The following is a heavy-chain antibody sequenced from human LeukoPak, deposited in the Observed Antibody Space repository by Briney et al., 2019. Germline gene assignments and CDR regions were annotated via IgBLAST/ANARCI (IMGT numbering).Heavy chain of an antibody. CDR3: ARGPGYCSSTSCQGY. V-gene: IGHV3-15*01. CDR1: GFTFSNAW. CDR2: IKSKTDGGTT. Sequence: GGSLRLSCAASGFTFSNAWMSWVRQAPGKGLEWVGRIKSKTDGGTTDYAAPVKGRFTISRDDSKNTLYLQMNSLKTEDTAVYYCARGPGYCSSTSCQGYWGQGTLVTVSS. D-gene: IGHD2-2*01. J-gene: IGHJ4*02.